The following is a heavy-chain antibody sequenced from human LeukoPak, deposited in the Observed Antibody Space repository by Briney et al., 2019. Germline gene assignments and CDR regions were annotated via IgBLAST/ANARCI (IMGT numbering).Heavy chain of an antibody. CDR2: TYYRSKWYN. Sequence: SQTLSLTCAISGDSVSSNSAAWNWIRQSPSRGLEWLGRTYYRSKWYNDYAVSVKSRITINPDTSKNQFSLQLNSVTPEDTAVYYCASCPYYYDSSGYHFDTEGRDCYFDYWGQGTLVTVSS. D-gene: IGHD3-22*01. J-gene: IGHJ4*02. V-gene: IGHV6-1*01. CDR3: ASCPYYYDSSGYHFDTEGRDCYFDY. CDR1: GDSVSSNSAA.